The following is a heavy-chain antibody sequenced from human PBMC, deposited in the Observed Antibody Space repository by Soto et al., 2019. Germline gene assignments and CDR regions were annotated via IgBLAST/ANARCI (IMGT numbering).Heavy chain of an antibody. D-gene: IGHD6-19*01. V-gene: IGHV3-30*18. J-gene: IGHJ4*02. CDR1: GFTFSSSG. Sequence: QVQLVESGGGVVQPGRSLRLACAASGFTFSSSGMHWVRQAPGKGLECVAVISYDGSNKYYADSVKGRFTISRDNSKHTLYLQMSSLRAEDTAVYYCAKRYSSGWYYFDDWGQGTLVTVSS. CDR3: AKRYSSGWYYFDD. CDR2: ISYDGSNK.